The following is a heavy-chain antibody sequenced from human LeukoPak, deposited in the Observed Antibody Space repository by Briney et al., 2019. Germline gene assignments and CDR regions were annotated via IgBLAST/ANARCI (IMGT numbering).Heavy chain of an antibody. J-gene: IGHJ5*02. CDR1: GYTFTSYG. V-gene: IGHV1-18*01. Sequence: ASVKVSCKASGYTFTSYGISWVRQAPGQGLEWMGWISAYNGNTNYAQKLQGRVTMTTDTSTSTAYMELRSLRSDDAAVYYCAREKDIVATMFFVGTPGWFDPWGQGTLVTVSS. D-gene: IGHD5-12*01. CDR2: ISAYNGNT. CDR3: AREKDIVATMFFVGTPGWFDP.